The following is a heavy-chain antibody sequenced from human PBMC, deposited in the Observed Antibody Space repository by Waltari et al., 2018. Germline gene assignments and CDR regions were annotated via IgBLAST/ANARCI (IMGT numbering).Heavy chain of an antibody. V-gene: IGHV4-59*08. D-gene: IGHD3-22*01. CDR2: IYYTGST. J-gene: IGHJ4*02. Sequence: GWVLQPPGKRVEWIGYIYYTGSTNFNPSLRSRVTISVDTSKNQFSLKLSSVTAADTAVYYCARLSYDTGSYYFDFWGQGTLVTVSS. CDR3: ARLSYDTGSYYFDF.